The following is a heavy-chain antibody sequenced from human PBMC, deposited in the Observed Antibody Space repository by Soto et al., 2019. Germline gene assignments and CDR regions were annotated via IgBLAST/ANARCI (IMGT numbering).Heavy chain of an antibody. J-gene: IGHJ4*02. CDR2: IKQDGSEK. V-gene: IGHV3-7*01. CDR1: GFTFSSYW. D-gene: IGHD1-1*01. Sequence: EVQLVESGGGLVQPGGSLRLSCAASGFTFSSYWMSWVRQAPGKGLEWVANIKQDGSEKYYVDSVKGRFTISRDNARNSLSLQMNSLRAEHRAVYYCALDEHPCLWGQGTLVTVSS. CDR3: ALDEHPCL.